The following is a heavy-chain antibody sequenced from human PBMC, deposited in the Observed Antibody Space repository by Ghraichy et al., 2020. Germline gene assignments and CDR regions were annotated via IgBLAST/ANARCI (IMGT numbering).Heavy chain of an antibody. J-gene: IGHJ3*02. CDR1: GFTFSSYS. D-gene: IGHD3-22*01. V-gene: IGHV3-48*02. Sequence: GGSLRLSCAASGFTFSSYSMNWVRQAPGKGLEWVSYISSSSSTIYYADSVKGRFTISRDNAKNSLYLQMNSLRDEDTAVYYCARDIYYDSSSDAFDIWGQGTMVTVSS. CDR3: ARDIYYDSSSDAFDI. CDR2: ISSSSSTI.